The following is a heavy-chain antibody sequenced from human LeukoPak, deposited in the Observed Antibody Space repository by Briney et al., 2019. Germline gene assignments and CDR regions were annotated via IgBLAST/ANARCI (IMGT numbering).Heavy chain of an antibody. V-gene: IGHV3-30*18. CDR3: AKEKGIYCSSIACSPGMDV. D-gene: IGHD2-2*01. CDR2: ISYDGGNK. CDR1: GFTFSNYG. Sequence: GGALRLFCGASGFTFSNYGLHWGRRAPGRGRVWGVVISYDGGNKYYADSAMGGFIFFSDNSKNTLYLQMSSLRAEDTAVYYCAKEKGIYCSSIACSPGMDVCGQGTTATAS. J-gene: IGHJ6*02.